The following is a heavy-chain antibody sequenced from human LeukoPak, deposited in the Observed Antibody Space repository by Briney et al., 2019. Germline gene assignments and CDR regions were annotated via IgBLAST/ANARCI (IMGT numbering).Heavy chain of an antibody. Sequence: ASVQVSCKASGYTFTSYYMHWVRQAPGQGLEWMGWMNPNSGNTGYAQKFQGRVTITRNTSISTAYMELSSLRSEDTAVYYCARVDPRQNWFDPWGQGTLVTVSS. CDR3: ARVDPRQNWFDP. J-gene: IGHJ5*02. D-gene: IGHD1-1*01. V-gene: IGHV1-8*03. CDR2: MNPNSGNT. CDR1: GYTFTSYY.